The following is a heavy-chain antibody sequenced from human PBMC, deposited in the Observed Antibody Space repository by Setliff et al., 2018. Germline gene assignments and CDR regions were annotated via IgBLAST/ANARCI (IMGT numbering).Heavy chain of an antibody. CDR3: ARAGPTVTFFRVLVISWWDP. V-gene: IGHV4-61*09. Sequence: SETLSLTCTVSGDSISSDSYYWTWIRQPAGKGLEWIGHFHTGGSTNYNRSLRSRVSISVDTSKNQFSLKLSSVTAADTATYYCARAGPTVTFFRVLVISWWDPWGQGSLVTVSS. CDR1: GDSISSDSYY. J-gene: IGHJ5*02. D-gene: IGHD3-3*01. CDR2: FHTGGST.